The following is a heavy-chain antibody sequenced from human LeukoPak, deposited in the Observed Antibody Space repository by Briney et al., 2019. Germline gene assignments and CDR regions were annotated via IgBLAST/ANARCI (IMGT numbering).Heavy chain of an antibody. V-gene: IGHV5-10-1*01. J-gene: IGHJ4*02. D-gene: IGHD4-17*01. CDR2: IDPSDSYT. Sequence: GESLKISCKGSGYSFTSYWISWVRQLPGKGLEWMGRIDPSDSYTNYSPSFQGHVTISADKSISTAYLQWSSLKASDTAMYYCARDDYGDSQFDYWGQGTLVTVSS. CDR3: ARDDYGDSQFDY. CDR1: GYSFTSYW.